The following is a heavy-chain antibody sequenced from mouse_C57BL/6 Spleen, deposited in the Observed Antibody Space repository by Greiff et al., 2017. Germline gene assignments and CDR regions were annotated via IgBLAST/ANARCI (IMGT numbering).Heavy chain of an antibody. CDR2: IDPSDSET. CDR3: ARGDYGSSYAYWYFDV. V-gene: IGHV1-52*01. Sequence: QVQLQQPGAELVRPGSSVKLSCKASGYTFTSYWMHWVKQRPIQGLEWIGNIDPSDSETHYNQKFKDKATLTVDKSSSTAYMQLSSLTSEDSAVYYCARGDYGSSYAYWYFDVWGTGTTVTVSS. D-gene: IGHD1-1*01. CDR1: GYTFTSYW. J-gene: IGHJ1*03.